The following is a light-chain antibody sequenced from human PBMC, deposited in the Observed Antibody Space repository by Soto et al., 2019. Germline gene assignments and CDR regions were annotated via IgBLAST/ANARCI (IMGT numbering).Light chain of an antibody. J-gene: IGLJ2*01. V-gene: IGLV3-21*04. CDR2: YDS. CDR1: NIGSKS. CDR3: QVWDSSSDHYVV. Sequence: SYELTQPPSVSVAPGKTARITCGGNNIGSKSVHWYQQKPGQAPVLVIYYDSDRPSGIPERFSGSNSGNTATLTISRVEAGDEADYYCQVWDSSSDHYVVVGGGTKLTVL.